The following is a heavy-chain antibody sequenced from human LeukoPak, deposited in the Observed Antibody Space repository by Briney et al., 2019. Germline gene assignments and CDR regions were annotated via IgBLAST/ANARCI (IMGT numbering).Heavy chain of an antibody. Sequence: PGGSLRLSCAASGFTFSSYAMSWVRQAPGKGLEWVSAISGSGGSTYYADSVKGRVTISRDNSKNTLYLQMNSLRAEDTAVYYCVSAGGSGSYPLYYFDYWGQGALVTVSS. V-gene: IGHV3-23*01. CDR2: ISGSGGST. CDR3: VSAGGSGSYPLYYFDY. D-gene: IGHD3-10*01. CDR1: GFTFSSYA. J-gene: IGHJ4*02.